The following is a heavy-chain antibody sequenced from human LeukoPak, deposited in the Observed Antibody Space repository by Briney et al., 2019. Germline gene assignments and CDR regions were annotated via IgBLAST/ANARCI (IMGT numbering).Heavy chain of an antibody. J-gene: IGHJ5*02. V-gene: IGHV4-34*01. CDR2: INHSGST. D-gene: IGHD1-26*01. CDR1: GGSFSGYY. Sequence: SETLSLTCAVYGGSFSGYYWSWIRQPPGKGLEWIGEINHSGSTNYNPSLKSRVTISVDTSKNQFSLKLSSVTAADTAVYYCASLTRQVGANSLSWLDPWGQGTLVTVSS. CDR3: ASLTRQVGANSLSWLDP.